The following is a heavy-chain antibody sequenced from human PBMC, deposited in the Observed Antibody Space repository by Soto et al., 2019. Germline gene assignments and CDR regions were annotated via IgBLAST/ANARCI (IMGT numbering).Heavy chain of an antibody. D-gene: IGHD4-17*01. CDR3: ARGPDYEGYFDY. CDR2: IILPFGTP. CDR1: GGTFSNYA. V-gene: IGHV1-69*13. J-gene: IGHJ4*02. Sequence: GASVKVSCKASGGTFSNYAISWVRQAPGQGLEWMGVIILPFGTPNYAQTFQGRVTITADESMTTAYTELSGLRSEDTAVYYCARGPDYEGYFDYWGRGTLVTVSS.